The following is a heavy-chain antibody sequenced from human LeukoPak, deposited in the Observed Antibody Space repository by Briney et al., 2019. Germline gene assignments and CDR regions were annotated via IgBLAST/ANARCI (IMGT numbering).Heavy chain of an antibody. J-gene: IGHJ3*02. CDR2: ISSSSSYI. CDR3: ARVGPLPWFGESTDAFDI. D-gene: IGHD3-10*01. Sequence: GGSLRLSCAASGLTFSSYSMNWVRQAPGKGLEWVSSISSSSSYIYYADSVKGRFTISRDNAKNSLYLQMNSLRAEDTAVYYCARVGPLPWFGESTDAFDIWGQGTMVTVSS. V-gene: IGHV3-21*01. CDR1: GLTFSSYS.